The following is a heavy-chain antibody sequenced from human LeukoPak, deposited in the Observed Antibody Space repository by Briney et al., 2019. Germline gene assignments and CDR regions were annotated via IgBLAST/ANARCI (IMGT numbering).Heavy chain of an antibody. CDR2: INTAGDT. V-gene: IGHV3-13*04. J-gene: IGHJ4*02. Sequence: PGDSLRLSCAASGFTFSNYDMHWVRQATGKGLEWVSGINTAGDTYYPGSVKGRFIISRENGNNSLYLQMNSLGAGDTAVYYCVRGGSGWYYLDYWGQGTLVTVSS. CDR3: VRGGSGWYYLDY. CDR1: GFTFSNYD. D-gene: IGHD6-19*01.